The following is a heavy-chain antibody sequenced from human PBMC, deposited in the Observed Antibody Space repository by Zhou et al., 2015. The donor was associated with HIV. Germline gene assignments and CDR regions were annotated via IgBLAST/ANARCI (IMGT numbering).Heavy chain of an antibody. D-gene: IGHD3-22*01. CDR2: IIPVLGTT. CDR3: ARVQDDSSGS. Sequence: QVQLVQSGAEVKKPGSSVKVSCKASGGTFSTYGVSWVRKAPGQGLEWMGGIIPVLGTTHYAQRFQGRVSITADESTSTAYMELSSLRSEDTAVYYCARVQDDSSGSWGQGTLVTVSS. V-gene: IGHV1-69*01. J-gene: IGHJ5*02. CDR1: GGTFSTYG.